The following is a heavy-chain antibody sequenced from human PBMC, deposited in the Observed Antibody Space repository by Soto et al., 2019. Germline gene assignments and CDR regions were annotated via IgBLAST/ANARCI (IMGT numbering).Heavy chain of an antibody. J-gene: IGHJ6*02. Sequence: QVQLVQSGAEVRKPGASVKVSCKASGYTFSTSGMSWLRQAPGQGLEWMGWISTYNGDTNDAPKLQDRVTMTSDTSTSTVYMELRSLRPDDTAVYYCARAGAAPYYYYGMDVWGQGTRVTVSS. D-gene: IGHD2-15*01. V-gene: IGHV1-18*01. CDR3: ARAGAAPYYYYGMDV. CDR2: ISTYNGDT. CDR1: GYTFSTSG.